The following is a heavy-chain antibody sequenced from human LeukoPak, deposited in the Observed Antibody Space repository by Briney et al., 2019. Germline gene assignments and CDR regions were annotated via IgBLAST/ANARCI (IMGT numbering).Heavy chain of an antibody. CDR3: ASAGSGHY. CDR1: GVSFSSYS. V-gene: IGHV3-48*02. CDR2: ISSSSSTI. J-gene: IGHJ4*02. Sequence: SGGSLRLSCAASGVSFSSYSMNWVRQAPGKGLEWVSYISSSSSTIYYADSVKGRFTISRDNAKNSLYLQMNGLRDEDTAVYYCASAGSGHYWGQGTLVTVSS. D-gene: IGHD6-19*01.